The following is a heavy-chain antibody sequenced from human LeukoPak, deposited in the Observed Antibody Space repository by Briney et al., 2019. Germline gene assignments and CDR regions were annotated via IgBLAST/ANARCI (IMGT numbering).Heavy chain of an antibody. J-gene: IGHJ4*02. CDR2: ISYDGSNK. CDR1: GFTFSSYG. V-gene: IGHV3-30*18. Sequence: GGSLRLSCAASGFTFSSYGMHWVRQAPGKGLEWVAVISYDGSNKYYADSVKGRFTISRDNSKNTLYLQMNSLRAEDTAVYYCAKDPNLKYYYDSSGFDYWGQGTLVTVSS. D-gene: IGHD3-22*01. CDR3: AKDPNLKYYYDSSGFDY.